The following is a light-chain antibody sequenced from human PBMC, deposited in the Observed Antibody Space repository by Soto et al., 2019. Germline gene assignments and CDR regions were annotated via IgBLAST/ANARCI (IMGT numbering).Light chain of an antibody. J-gene: IGLJ3*02. Sequence: QSVLTQPPSVSGAPGQRVTISCTGSSSNIGAGYDVHWYQQLPGTAPKLLIYGNSNRPSGVPDRFSGSKSGTSACLAITGLQAEDEADYYCQSYDSSLSGSRVFGGGTKVTVL. CDR1: SSNIGAGYD. CDR3: QSYDSSLSGSRV. CDR2: GNS. V-gene: IGLV1-40*01.